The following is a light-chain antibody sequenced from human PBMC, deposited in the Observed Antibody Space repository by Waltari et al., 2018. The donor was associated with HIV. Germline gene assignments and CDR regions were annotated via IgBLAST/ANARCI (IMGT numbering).Light chain of an antibody. J-gene: IGLJ3*02. CDR1: ASNIGRNT. CDR3: ATWDDGLSGWV. V-gene: IGLV1-44*01. Sequence: QSVVTQPPSASGTPGQRVSMSCSGSASNIGRNTVNWYQHLPQTAPKLLIYNNDERPSGVPDRWSASKTGTSASLDISGLQSEDEADYYCATWDDGLSGWVFGGGTKLTVL. CDR2: NND.